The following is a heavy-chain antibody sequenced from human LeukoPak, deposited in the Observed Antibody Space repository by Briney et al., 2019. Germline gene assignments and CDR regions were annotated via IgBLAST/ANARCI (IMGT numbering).Heavy chain of an antibody. V-gene: IGHV3-7*03. CDR2: IKQDGSEK. J-gene: IGHJ4*02. CDR3: AREGVGARYYYDSSGYYFFDY. D-gene: IGHD3-22*01. CDR1: GFTFSSYW. Sequence: AGGSLRLSCAASGFTFSSYWMSWVRQAPGKGLEWVANIKQDGSEKYYVDSVKGRFTISRDNAKNSLYLQMNSLRAEDTAVYYCAREGVGARYYYDSSGYYFFDYWGQGTLVTVSS.